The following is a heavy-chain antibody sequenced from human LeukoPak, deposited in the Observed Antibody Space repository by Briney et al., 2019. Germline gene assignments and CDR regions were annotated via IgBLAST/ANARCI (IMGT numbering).Heavy chain of an antibody. Sequence: SETLSLTCAVYGGSFSGYYWSWIRQPPGKGLEWIGEINHSGSTNYNPSLKSRVTISVDTSKNQFSLKLSSVTAADTAVYYCASDVLPSRGAFDIWGQGTMVTVSS. D-gene: IGHD6-13*01. J-gene: IGHJ3*02. V-gene: IGHV4-34*01. CDR3: ASDVLPSRGAFDI. CDR1: GGSFSGYY. CDR2: INHSGST.